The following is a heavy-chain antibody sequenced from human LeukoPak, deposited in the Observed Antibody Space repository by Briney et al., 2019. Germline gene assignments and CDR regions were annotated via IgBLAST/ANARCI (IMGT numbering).Heavy chain of an antibody. V-gene: IGHV3-7*04. CDR1: GFTFSSFG. D-gene: IGHD5-24*01. CDR3: TRVGYIDEGIDY. Sequence: GRSLRLSCAASGFTFSSFGMHWVRQAPGKGLEWVANIKQDGSKKSYVDSVKGRFTISRDNAKNSLYLQMNSLRAEDTAIYYCTRVGYIDEGIDYWGQGTLVTVSS. J-gene: IGHJ4*02. CDR2: IKQDGSKK.